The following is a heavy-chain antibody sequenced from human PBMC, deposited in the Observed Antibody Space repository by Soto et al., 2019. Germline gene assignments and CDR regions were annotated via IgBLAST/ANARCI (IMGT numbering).Heavy chain of an antibody. V-gene: IGHV1-18*01. J-gene: IGHJ4*02. Sequence: QVQLVQSGAEVKKPGASVKVSCKASGYTFTSYGISWVRQAPGQGLEWMGWISAYNGNTKYAQKLQGRVTMTTDTSAGTACLELRSLRSDDAAVYYCARVYPPVGCWGQGTLVTVSS. CDR1: GYTFTSYG. CDR3: ARVYPPVGC. CDR2: ISAYNGNT. D-gene: IGHD3-16*02.